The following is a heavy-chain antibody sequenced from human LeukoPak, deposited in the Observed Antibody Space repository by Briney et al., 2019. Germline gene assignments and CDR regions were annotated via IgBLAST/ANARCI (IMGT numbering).Heavy chain of an antibody. CDR3: ARSRSPRSAFDI. D-gene: IGHD1-14*01. Sequence: ASVTVSCKSSGYTFTSYGISWVRQPPGQGLDWMGWISAYNGNTNYAQKLQGRVTMTTDTSTSTAYMELRSLRSDDTAVYYCARSRSPRSAFDIWGQGTMVTVSS. V-gene: IGHV1-18*04. CDR1: GYTFTSYG. CDR2: ISAYNGNT. J-gene: IGHJ3*02.